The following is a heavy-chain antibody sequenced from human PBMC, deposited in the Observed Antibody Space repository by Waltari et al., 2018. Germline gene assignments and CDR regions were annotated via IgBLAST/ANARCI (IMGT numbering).Heavy chain of an antibody. CDR3: ARDHYCSGGSCPENWYFDL. CDR2: IIPILGIA. D-gene: IGHD2-15*01. CDR1: GGTFSSYA. V-gene: IGHV1-69*10. Sequence: QVQLVQSGAEVKKPGSSVKVSCKASGGTFSSYAISWVRQAPGQGLEWMGGIIPILGIANYAQKCQGRVTMTADKSTSTAYMELSSLRSEDTAVYYCARDHYCSGGSCPENWYFDLWGRGTLVTVSS. J-gene: IGHJ2*01.